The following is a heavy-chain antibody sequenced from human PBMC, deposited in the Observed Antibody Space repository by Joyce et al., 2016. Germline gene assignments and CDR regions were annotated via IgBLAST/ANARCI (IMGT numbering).Heavy chain of an antibody. CDR3: ARYSESGSYHPFDY. CDR1: GYTFTNHY. Sequence: QVQLVQSGAEVKKPGASVKVSCKASGYTFTNHYMHWVRQAPGQGLEWMGIINPSGGSKSYAQRFQGRVTMTKDTSTSTVYMELSSLTSEDTAVYYCARYSESGSYHPFDYWGQGTLVTVSS. J-gene: IGHJ4*02. V-gene: IGHV1-46*01. D-gene: IGHD1-26*01. CDR2: INPSGGSK.